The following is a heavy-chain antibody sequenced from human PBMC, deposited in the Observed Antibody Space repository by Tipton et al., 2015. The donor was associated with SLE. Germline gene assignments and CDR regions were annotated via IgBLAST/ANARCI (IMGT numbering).Heavy chain of an antibody. J-gene: IGHJ4*02. D-gene: IGHD2-8*01. CDR1: GSSISSYH. Sequence: TLSLTCSVSGSSISSYHWGWIRQPPGKGLEWMGSIFHSGDVYYNPSVKSRVTISIETSKNQFSLKLTSMTAADTAVYFCARQRGNNGWSDYWGQGILVTVSS. CDR2: IFHSGDV. CDR3: ARQRGNNGWSDY. V-gene: IGHV4-38-2*01.